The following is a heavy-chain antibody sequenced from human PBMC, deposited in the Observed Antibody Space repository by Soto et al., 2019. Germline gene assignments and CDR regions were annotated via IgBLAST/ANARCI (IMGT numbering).Heavy chain of an antibody. Sequence: ASVKVSCKASGFRLASYGIGWVRQAPGQGLEWMGWISAYNGNTNSAQKFQGRLTMTTDTSTSTAYMELRSLRSDDTAMYYCARDGPHLPAARDVWGQGTTVTVSS. CDR1: GFRLASYG. J-gene: IGHJ6*02. CDR2: ISAYNGNT. V-gene: IGHV1-18*01. CDR3: ARDGPHLPAARDV. D-gene: IGHD2-2*01.